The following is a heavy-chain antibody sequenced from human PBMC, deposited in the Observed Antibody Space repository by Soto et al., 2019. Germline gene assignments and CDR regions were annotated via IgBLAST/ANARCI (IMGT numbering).Heavy chain of an antibody. V-gene: IGHV3-11*01. CDR1: GFTFSDYY. D-gene: IGHD6-6*01. CDR2: ISSSGILI. Sequence: GSLRLSCAASGFTFSDYYMGWIRQAPGKGLEWVSYISSSGILIKYADSVEGRFTISRGNAKNSLYLQMYSLRAEDTTVYYCARGQDEYSSSSVGLWGQGALVTVSS. CDR3: ARGQDEYSSSSVGL. J-gene: IGHJ4*02.